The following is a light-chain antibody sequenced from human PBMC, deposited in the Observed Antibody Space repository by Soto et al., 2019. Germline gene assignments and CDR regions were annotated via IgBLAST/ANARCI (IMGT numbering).Light chain of an antibody. CDR1: QSVSSW. J-gene: IGKJ4*01. V-gene: IGKV1-5*01. CDR3: QQYDNPPLT. CDR2: DAS. Sequence: DIQMTQSPSTLSASVGDRVTITCRASQSVSSWLAWYQQKPGKAPKLLIYDASNLETGVPSRFSGSGSGTDFTFTISSLQPEDIATYYCQQYDNPPLTFGGGTKGDIK.